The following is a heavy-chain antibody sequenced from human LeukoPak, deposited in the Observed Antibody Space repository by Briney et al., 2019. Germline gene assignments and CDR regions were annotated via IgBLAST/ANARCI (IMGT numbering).Heavy chain of an antibody. CDR3: AKDPNWDRGY. J-gene: IGHJ4*02. D-gene: IGHD3-10*01. Sequence: PGGSLRLSCATSGFTFSSYTMTWVRQAPGKGLEYVSGIDTSAGSTIYADSVKGRFTISRDNSKNTVYLQMDSLRVEDTAVYYCAKDPNWDRGYWGQGTLVTVSS. CDR2: IDTSAGST. V-gene: IGHV3-23*01. CDR1: GFTFSSYT.